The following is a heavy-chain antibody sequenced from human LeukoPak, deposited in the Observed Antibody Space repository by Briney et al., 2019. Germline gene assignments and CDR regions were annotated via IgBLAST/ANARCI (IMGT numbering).Heavy chain of an antibody. J-gene: IGHJ4*02. V-gene: IGHV3-30*14. CDR3: ARDLWFGELLGD. Sequence: GGSLRLSCAASGFTFDDYAMHWVRQAPGKGLEWVAVISYDGSNKKYGDSVKGRFTISRDNSKNTLYLQMNSLRAEDTAVYYCARDLWFGELLGDWGQGTLVTVSS. CDR1: GFTFDDYA. D-gene: IGHD3-10*01. CDR2: ISYDGSNK.